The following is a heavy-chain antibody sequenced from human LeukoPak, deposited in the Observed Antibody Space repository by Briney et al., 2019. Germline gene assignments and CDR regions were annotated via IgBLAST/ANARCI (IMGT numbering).Heavy chain of an antibody. V-gene: IGHV3-53*01. D-gene: IGHD2-15*01. CDR1: GFTFSSNY. CDR3: ARAERGYCSGGSCYPGSTYYYGMDV. J-gene: IGHJ6*02. CDR2: IYSGGST. Sequence: GGSLRLSCAASGFTFSSNYMSWVRQAPGKGLEWVSVIYSGGSTYYADSVKGRFTISRDNSKNTLYLQMNSLRAEDTAVYYCARAERGYCSGGSCYPGSTYYYGMDVWGQGTTVTVSS.